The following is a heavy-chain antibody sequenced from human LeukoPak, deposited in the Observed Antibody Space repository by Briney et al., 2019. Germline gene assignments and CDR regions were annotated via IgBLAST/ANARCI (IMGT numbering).Heavy chain of an antibody. CDR3: AIKRRDAQKGDVFDI. Sequence: PSETLSLTCTISGGSISTYYWSWIRQPPGKGLEWIGYILYSGTTYYNPSVNSRVTITMDTSKNQFFLELRSLTAADTAVYFCAIKRRDAQKGDVFDIWGPGTMVTVSS. V-gene: IGHV4-59*01. J-gene: IGHJ3*02. CDR1: GGSISTYY. D-gene: IGHD5-24*01. CDR2: ILYSGTT.